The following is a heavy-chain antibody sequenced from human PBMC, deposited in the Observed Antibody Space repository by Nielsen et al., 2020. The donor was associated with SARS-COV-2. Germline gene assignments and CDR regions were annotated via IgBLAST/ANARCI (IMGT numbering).Heavy chain of an antibody. CDR1: GFTFSSYW. D-gene: IGHD3-3*01. J-gene: IGHJ6*03. Sequence: GESLKISCAASGFTFSSYWMSWVRQAPGKGLEWVANIKQDGSEKYYVDSVKGRFTISRDNAKNSLYLQMNSLRAEDTAVYYCARDRKPCQPKLRFCYYMDVWGKGTTVTVSS. CDR2: IKQDGSEK. CDR3: ARDRKPCQPKLRFCYYMDV. V-gene: IGHV3-7*05.